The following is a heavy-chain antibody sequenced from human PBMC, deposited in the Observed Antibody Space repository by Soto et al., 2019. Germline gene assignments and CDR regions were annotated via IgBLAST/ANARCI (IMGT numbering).Heavy chain of an antibody. D-gene: IGHD1-26*01. J-gene: IGHJ4*02. CDR1: GFSFSGYG. V-gene: IGHV3-30*18. Sequence: VQLVESGGGVVQPGRSLRLSCAASGFSFSGYGMHWVRQAPGKGLEWVAVISYDGGNKYYADSVKGRFTISRDNSRNTLFLQMNSLRTEDTAVYHCAKSLLLYRGSNDDCWGQGTLVTVSS. CDR2: ISYDGGNK. CDR3: AKSLLLYRGSNDDC.